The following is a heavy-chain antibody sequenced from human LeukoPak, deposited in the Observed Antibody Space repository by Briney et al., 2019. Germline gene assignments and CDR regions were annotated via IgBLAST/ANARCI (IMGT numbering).Heavy chain of an antibody. Sequence: PSETLSLXCTVSGGSISSSSYYWGWIRQPPGKGLEWIGSIYYSGSTYYNPSLKSRVTISVDTSKNQFSLKLSSVTAADTAVYYCARLSIAARYYFDYWGQGTLVTVSS. CDR1: GGSISSSSYY. V-gene: IGHV4-39*01. CDR3: ARLSIAARYYFDY. CDR2: IYYSGST. J-gene: IGHJ4*02. D-gene: IGHD6-6*01.